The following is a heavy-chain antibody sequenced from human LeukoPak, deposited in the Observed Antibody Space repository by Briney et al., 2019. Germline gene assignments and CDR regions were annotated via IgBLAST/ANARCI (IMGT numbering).Heavy chain of an antibody. V-gene: IGHV4-34*01. CDR3: ARGLSGSYYPHFDY. CDR2: INHSGST. D-gene: IGHD1-26*01. J-gene: IGHJ4*02. CDR1: GGSFSGYY. Sequence: SETLSLTCAVYGGSFSGYYWSWIRQPPGKGLEWIGEINHSGSTNYNPSLKSRVTISVDTSKNQFSLKLSSVTGADTAVYYCARGLSGSYYPHFDYWGQGTLVTVSS.